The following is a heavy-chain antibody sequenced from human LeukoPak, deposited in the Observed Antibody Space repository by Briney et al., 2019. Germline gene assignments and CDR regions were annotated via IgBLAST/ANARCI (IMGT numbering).Heavy chain of an antibody. J-gene: IGHJ4*02. D-gene: IGHD3-22*01. CDR3: ARGPPIYYDSSGSIDY. V-gene: IGHV1-18*01. Sequence: ASVKVSCKASGYTFTSYGISWVRQAPGQGLEWMGWISAYNGNTNYAQKLQGRVTMTTDTSTSTAYMELRSLRSDDTAVYYCARGPPIYYDSSGSIDYWGQGALVTVSS. CDR2: ISAYNGNT. CDR1: GYTFTSYG.